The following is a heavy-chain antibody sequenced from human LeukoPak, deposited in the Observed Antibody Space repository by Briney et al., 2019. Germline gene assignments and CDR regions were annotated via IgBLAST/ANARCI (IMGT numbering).Heavy chain of an antibody. CDR3: VKMPTYNSSNWVGYY. CDR1: GLTFSSYT. CDR2: ISSNGGTT. J-gene: IGHJ4*02. V-gene: IGHV3-64D*06. Sequence: PGGSLRLSCSASGLTFSSYTVEWVRQAPGKGLEYLSAISSNGGTTYYADSVKGRFTISRDNSKKTLFLQLSSLRVEDTAVYYDVKMPTYNSSNWVGYYGGQGSLVTVSS. D-gene: IGHD6-19*01.